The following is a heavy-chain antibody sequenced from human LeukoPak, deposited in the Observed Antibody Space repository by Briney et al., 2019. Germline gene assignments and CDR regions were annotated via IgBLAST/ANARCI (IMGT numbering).Heavy chain of an antibody. CDR1: GITFSSYA. V-gene: IGHV3-23*01. CDR3: AKGGTYCSSTSCYNYYYYMDV. D-gene: IGHD2-2*02. Sequence: GGSLRLPCAASGITFSSYAMNWVRQAPGKGLEWVSAISGSGGSTYYADSVKGRFTISRDNSKNTLYLQMNSLRAEDTAVYYCAKGGTYCSSTSCYNYYYYMDVWGKGTTVTISS. CDR2: ISGSGGST. J-gene: IGHJ6*03.